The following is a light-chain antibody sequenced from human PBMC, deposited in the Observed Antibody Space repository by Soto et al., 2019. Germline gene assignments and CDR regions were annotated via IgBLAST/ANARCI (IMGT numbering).Light chain of an antibody. CDR2: GAS. CDR1: QSVRNSY. J-gene: IGKJ2*01. V-gene: IGKV3-20*01. CDR3: QQYGSSPYT. Sequence: EILLTQSPGTLSLSPGERATISCRASQSVRNSYLAWYQQKPGQAPRLLIYGASGRATGIPDRFSGSGSGTDFTLTISRLEPEDFAVYYCQQYGSSPYTFGQGNKLEI.